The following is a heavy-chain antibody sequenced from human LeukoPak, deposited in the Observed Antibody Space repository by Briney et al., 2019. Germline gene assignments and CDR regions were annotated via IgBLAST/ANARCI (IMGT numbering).Heavy chain of an antibody. Sequence: GSLRLSCAASGFTFSSYGMHWVRQAPGKGLEWVAFIRYDGSNKYYADSVKGRFTISRDNSKNTLYLQMNSLRAEDAAVYYCAKDRGYSYGYGPPDYWGQGTLVTVSS. CDR3: AKDRGYSYGYGPPDY. D-gene: IGHD5-18*01. V-gene: IGHV3-30*02. CDR1: GFTFSSYG. CDR2: IRYDGSNK. J-gene: IGHJ4*02.